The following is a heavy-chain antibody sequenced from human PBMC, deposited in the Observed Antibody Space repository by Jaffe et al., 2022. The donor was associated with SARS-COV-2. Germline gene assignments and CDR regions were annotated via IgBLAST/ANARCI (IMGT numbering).Heavy chain of an antibody. Sequence: QVQLVQSGAEVKKPGSSVKVSCKASGGTFSSYAISWVRQAPGQGLEWMGGIIPIFGTANYAQKFQGRVTITADESTSTAYMELSSLRSEDTAVYYCAREAYCGGDCYSGWFDPWGQGTLVTVSS. CDR3: AREAYCGGDCYSGWFDP. CDR2: IIPIFGTA. D-gene: IGHD2-21*02. V-gene: IGHV1-69*01. CDR1: GGTFSSYA. J-gene: IGHJ5*02.